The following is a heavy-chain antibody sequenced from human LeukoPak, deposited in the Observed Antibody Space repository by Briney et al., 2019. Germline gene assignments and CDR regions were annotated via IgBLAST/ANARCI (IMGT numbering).Heavy chain of an antibody. CDR2: VNNDGSST. V-gene: IGHV3-74*03. D-gene: IGHD5/OR15-5a*01. CDR1: GFIFSNYW. J-gene: IGHJ4*02. CDR3: AKGGLRVTDY. Sequence: GGSLRLSCAASGFIFSNYWMHWVRQAPGEGLVWVSRVNNDGSSTTYADSVKGRFTIYRDNAKNTLYLQMSSLRAEDTAVYYCAKGGLRVTDYWGQGTLVTVSS.